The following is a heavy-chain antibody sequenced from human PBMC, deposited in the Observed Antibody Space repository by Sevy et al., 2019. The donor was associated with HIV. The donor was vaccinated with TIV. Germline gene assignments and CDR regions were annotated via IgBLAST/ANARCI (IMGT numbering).Heavy chain of an antibody. CDR3: VRDDRDGYFEY. J-gene: IGHJ4*02. CDR1: GYTFTGYY. V-gene: IGHV1-2*02. Sequence: ASVKVSCKASGYTFTGYYMHWMRQAPGQGLGWMGWINPDSGGPPYAPKFQGRVTLTRETSISTAYMDLSRLKSDDTAVYYCVRDDRDGYFEYWGQGTLVTVSS. CDR2: INPDSGGP.